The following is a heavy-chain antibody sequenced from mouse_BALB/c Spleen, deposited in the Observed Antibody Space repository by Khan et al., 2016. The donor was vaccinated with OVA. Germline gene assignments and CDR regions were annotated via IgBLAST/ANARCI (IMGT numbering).Heavy chain of an antibody. V-gene: IGHV14-3*02. CDR3: AYSLLLEARDD. J-gene: IGHJ4*01. D-gene: IGHD1-2*01. CDR1: GFNIKNTY. CDR2: IDPANGNT. Sequence: VRLQQSGAEFVKPGASVRLSCTASGFNIKNTYIHWVTQRPEQGLEWIGRIDPANGNTKYDPKFQGKATITADTSSNTAYLQLSSLTSEDTAVYYCAYSLLLEARDDWGQGTSVTIFS.